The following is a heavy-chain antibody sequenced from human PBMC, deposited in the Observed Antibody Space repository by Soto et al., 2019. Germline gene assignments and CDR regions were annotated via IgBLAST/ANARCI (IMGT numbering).Heavy chain of an antibody. J-gene: IGHJ6*03. CDR1: GGSIRESGLY. V-gene: IGHV4-39*01. CDR2: IFFSGRT. Sequence: SATLSLTCTVSGGSIRESGLYWGWIRQSPGKGLEWIGSIFFSGRTHYNPSLKIRVSISIDASKNQFSLNVISVTAADTGVYYCVRSLMDVWGKGTTVTVSS. CDR3: VRSLMDV.